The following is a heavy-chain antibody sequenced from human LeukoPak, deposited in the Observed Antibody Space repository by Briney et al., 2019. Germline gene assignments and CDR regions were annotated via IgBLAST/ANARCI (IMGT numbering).Heavy chain of an antibody. CDR3: ARRYVLRYFDWLFDY. CDR2: INHSGST. CDR1: GGSFSGYY. D-gene: IGHD3-9*01. Sequence: PSGTLSLTCAVYGGSFSGYYWSWIRQPPGKGLEWIGEINHSGSTNYNPSLKSRVTISVDTSKNQFSLKLSSVTAADTAVYYCARRYVLRYFDWLFDYWGQGTLVTVSS. J-gene: IGHJ4*02. V-gene: IGHV4-34*01.